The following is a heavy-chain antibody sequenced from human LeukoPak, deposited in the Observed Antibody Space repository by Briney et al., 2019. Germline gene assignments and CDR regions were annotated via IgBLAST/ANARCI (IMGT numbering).Heavy chain of an antibody. J-gene: IGHJ6*02. CDR1: GFTFSSYW. V-gene: IGHV3-30*03. D-gene: IGHD3-22*01. Sequence: PGGSLRLSCAASGFTFSSYWMSWVRQAPGKGLEWVAIISSDGKMKYYADSVKGRFTIFRDNSEYTLSLQLHSLRVEDTAIYYCARDGYYDGTGYYPYYYYGMDVWGQGTTVTVSS. CDR3: ARDGYYDGTGYYPYYYYGMDV. CDR2: ISSDGKMK.